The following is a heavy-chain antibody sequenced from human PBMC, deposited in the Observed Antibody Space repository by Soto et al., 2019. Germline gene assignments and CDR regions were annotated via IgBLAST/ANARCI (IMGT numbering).Heavy chain of an antibody. D-gene: IGHD3-10*01. CDR3: ARHGWFGESSVYFQH. CDR2: IYPGDSDT. Sequence: GESLKISCQCSGYSFTSYLIGWVRQMPGKGLEWMGIIYPGDSDTRYSPSFQGQVTISADKSISTAYLQWSSLKASDTAMYYCARHGWFGESSVYFQHWGQGTLVNVSS. CDR1: GYSFTSYL. V-gene: IGHV5-51*01. J-gene: IGHJ1*01.